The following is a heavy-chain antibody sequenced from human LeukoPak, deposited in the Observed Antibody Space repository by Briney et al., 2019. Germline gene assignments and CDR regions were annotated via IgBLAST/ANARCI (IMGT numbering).Heavy chain of an antibody. CDR2: ISSSGSTI. CDR1: GFTFSDYY. CDR3: ARDPRVLLWFGDHPKGFYMDV. V-gene: IGHV3-11*01. D-gene: IGHD3-10*01. J-gene: IGHJ6*03. Sequence: KSGGSLRLSCAASGFTFSDYYMSWIRQAPGKGLEWVSYISSSGSTIYYADSVKGRFTISRDNAKNSLYLQMNSLRAEDTAVYYCARDPRVLLWFGDHPKGFYMDVWGKGTTVTISS.